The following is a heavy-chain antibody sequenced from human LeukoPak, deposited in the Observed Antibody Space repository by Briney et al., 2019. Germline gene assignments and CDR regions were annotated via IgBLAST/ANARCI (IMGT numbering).Heavy chain of an antibody. V-gene: IGHV4-39*07. D-gene: IGHD5-24*01. CDR2: IHYSGTT. J-gene: IGHJ4*02. Sequence: PSETLSLTCTVFGGSISVSGYFWVWIRQPPRKGLEWIGSIHYSGTTYYNPYLKSRATISVDTSKNQFSLKLRSVTAADTAVYYCARDSNSRDGYRGWGQGTLVTVSS. CDR3: ARDSNSRDGYRG. CDR1: GGSISVSGYF.